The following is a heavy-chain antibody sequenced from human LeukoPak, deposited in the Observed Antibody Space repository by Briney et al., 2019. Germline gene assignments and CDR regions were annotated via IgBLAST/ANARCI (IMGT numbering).Heavy chain of an antibody. CDR3: ARVSSSWYQDWYFDL. CDR2: IDTSGNT. CDR1: GGSISSYY. D-gene: IGHD6-13*01. V-gene: IGHV4-4*07. J-gene: IGHJ2*01. Sequence: KPSETLSLTCTVSGGSISSYYWSWIRQPPGKGLEWIGRIDTSGNTNYKPSLKSRVTMSVDTSKKQFSLKLSSVTAADTAVYYCARVSSSWYQDWYFDLWGRGTLVTVSS.